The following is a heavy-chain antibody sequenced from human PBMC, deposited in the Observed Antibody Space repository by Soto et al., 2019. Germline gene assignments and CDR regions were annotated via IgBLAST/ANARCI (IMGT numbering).Heavy chain of an antibody. CDR1: GFSLSTNGMG. D-gene: IGHD2-21*02. V-gene: IGHV2-5*02. CDR3: ARSTRGVSDSGRWGENFDY. Sequence: SGPTLVNPTQTLTLTCTFSGFSLSTNGMGVGWIRQSPGKALEWLALVYWDDDKRYSPSLRSRLTITQDTSKNQVDLTMTNMDPVTTAKFFGARSTRGVSDSGRWGENFDYWGQETLVTVSS. CDR2: VYWDDDK. J-gene: IGHJ4*02.